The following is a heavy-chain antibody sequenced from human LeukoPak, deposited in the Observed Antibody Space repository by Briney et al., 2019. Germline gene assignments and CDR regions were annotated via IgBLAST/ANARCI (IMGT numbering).Heavy chain of an antibody. Sequence: PGGSLRLSCAASGFTFSSYWMSWARQAPGKGLEWVANIKQDGSEKYYVDSVKGRFTISRDNAKNSLYLQMNSLRAEDTAVYYCARDILGDAFDIWGQGTMVTVSS. CDR2: IKQDGSEK. V-gene: IGHV3-7*01. CDR1: GFTFSSYW. D-gene: IGHD7-27*01. CDR3: ARDILGDAFDI. J-gene: IGHJ3*02.